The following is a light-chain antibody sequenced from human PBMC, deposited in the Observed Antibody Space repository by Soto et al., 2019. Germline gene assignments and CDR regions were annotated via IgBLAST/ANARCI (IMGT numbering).Light chain of an antibody. CDR3: ISYRSGSTYV. J-gene: IGLJ1*01. CDR2: DVI. CDR1: SSDVGGYDY. Sequence: QSALTQPASVSGSPGQSITISCTGTSSDVGGYDYVSWYQQHPGKAPKLMIYDVIHRPSGVSNRFSGSKSGNTASLTISGLQAEDEYDYYCISYRSGSTYVFGTGTKVTVL. V-gene: IGLV2-14*01.